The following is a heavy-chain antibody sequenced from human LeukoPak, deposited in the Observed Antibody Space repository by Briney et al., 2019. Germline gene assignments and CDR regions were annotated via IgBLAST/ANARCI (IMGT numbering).Heavy chain of an antibody. D-gene: IGHD3-10*01. CDR3: ARAYGSGTDDAFDI. CDR1: GGSFSGYY. CDR2: INHSGST. V-gene: IGHV4-34*01. J-gene: IGHJ3*02. Sequence: PSETLSLTCAVYGGSFSGYYWSWIRQPPGKGLEWIGEINHSGSTNYNPSLKSRVTISVDTSKNQFSLKLSSVTAADTAVYYCARAYGSGTDDAFDIWGQGTMVTVSS.